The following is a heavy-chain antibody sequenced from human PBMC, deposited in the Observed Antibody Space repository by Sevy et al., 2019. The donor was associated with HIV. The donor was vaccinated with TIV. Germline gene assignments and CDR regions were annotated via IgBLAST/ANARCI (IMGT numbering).Heavy chain of an antibody. CDR3: ARRGGYIWDNYRYDAFDI. D-gene: IGHD3-16*02. J-gene: IGHJ3*02. CDR2: IYPSDSDT. V-gene: IGHV5-51*01. Sequence: GESLKISCQASGYSFTKFWIGWVRQMPGKGLEWMGIIYPSDSDTTYSPSFQGQVTISADKSINTTYLQWGSLKASDTAMYYCARRGGYIWDNYRYDAFDIWGQGTMVTVSS. CDR1: GYSFTKFW.